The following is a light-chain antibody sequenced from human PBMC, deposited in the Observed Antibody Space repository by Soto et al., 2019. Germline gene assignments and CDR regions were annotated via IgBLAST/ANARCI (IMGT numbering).Light chain of an antibody. CDR2: RND. V-gene: IGLV1-44*01. Sequence: QSVLTQPPSASRTPGQRVTISCSGSSSNIGSNSVEWYQQFPGMAPKLLIYRNDQRPSGVPDRFSGSKSGTSASLAISGLQSEDEADYYCAAWDDSLKGIFGGGTKLTVL. J-gene: IGLJ2*01. CDR3: AAWDDSLKGI. CDR1: SSNIGSNS.